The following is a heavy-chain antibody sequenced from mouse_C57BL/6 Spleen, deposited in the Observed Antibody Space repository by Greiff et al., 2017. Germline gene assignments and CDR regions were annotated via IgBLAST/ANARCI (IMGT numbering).Heavy chain of an antibody. Sequence: QVQLQQSGAELARPGASVKMSCKASGYTFTSYTMHWVKQRPGQGLEWIGYINPSSGYTKYNQKFKDKATLTADKSSSTAYMQLSSLTYEDSAVYYCARSDYSNYGAMDYWGQGTSVTVSS. J-gene: IGHJ4*01. V-gene: IGHV1-4*01. D-gene: IGHD2-5*01. CDR3: ARSDYSNYGAMDY. CDR2: INPSSGYT. CDR1: GYTFTSYT.